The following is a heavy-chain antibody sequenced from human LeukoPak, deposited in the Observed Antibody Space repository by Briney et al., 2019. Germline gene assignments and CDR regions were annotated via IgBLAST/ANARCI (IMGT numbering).Heavy chain of an antibody. J-gene: IGHJ4*02. V-gene: IGHV3-66*01. CDR2: IYSSGST. D-gene: IGHD3-16*01. CDR1: GLTVSSNY. CDR3: ARWGSLNVDY. Sequence: GGSLRLSCAASGLTVSSNYMSWVRQAPGKGLGWVSVIYSSGSTYYADSVKGRFTISRDNSKNTLYLQMNSLRVEDTAVYYCARWGSLNVDYWGQGTLATVSS.